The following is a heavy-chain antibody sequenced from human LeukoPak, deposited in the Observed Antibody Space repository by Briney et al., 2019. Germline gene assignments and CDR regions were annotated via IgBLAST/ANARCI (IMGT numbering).Heavy chain of an antibody. Sequence: PSQTLSLTCTVSGGSISSGGYYWSWIRQPPGKGLEWIGYIYHSGSTYYNPSLKSRVTISVDRSKNQFSLKLSSVTAADTAVYYCARDEPVTGIVGATDGNYFDYWGQGTLVTVSS. J-gene: IGHJ4*02. CDR1: GGSISSGGYY. CDR3: ARDEPVTGIVGATDGNYFDY. CDR2: IYHSGST. D-gene: IGHD1-26*01. V-gene: IGHV4-30-2*01.